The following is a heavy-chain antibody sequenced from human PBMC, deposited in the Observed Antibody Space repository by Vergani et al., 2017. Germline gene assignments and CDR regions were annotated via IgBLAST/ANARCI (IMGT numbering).Heavy chain of an antibody. D-gene: IGHD6-19*01. Sequence: QLQLQESGPGLVKPSATLSLTCSVSGASTRSSNYYWGWIRQPPGKGLEWIASIYYSGSTYYNPSLKSRVTISVDTSKNQFSLKLSFVTAADTAVYFCARHSTVEWLVKLGWIDPWGQGILVTVSS. CDR3: ARHSTVEWLVKLGWIDP. CDR1: GASTRSSNYY. V-gene: IGHV4-39*01. CDR2: IYYSGST. J-gene: IGHJ5*02.